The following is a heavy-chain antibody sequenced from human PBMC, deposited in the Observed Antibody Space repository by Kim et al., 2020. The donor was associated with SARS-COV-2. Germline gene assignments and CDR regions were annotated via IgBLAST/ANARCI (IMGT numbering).Heavy chain of an antibody. Sequence: GESLKISCKGSGYSFTTYWIVWVRQMPGKGLEWMGVINPGDSETRYGPSFQGQVTISVDTSISTAFLQWSSLNASDSAMYYCARHVRTQGRYFDYLPSYYFNYWGQGALVTVSS. CDR1: GYSFTTYW. D-gene: IGHD3-9*01. J-gene: IGHJ4*02. CDR2: INPGDSET. CDR3: ARHVRTQGRYFDYLPSYYFNY. V-gene: IGHV5-51*01.